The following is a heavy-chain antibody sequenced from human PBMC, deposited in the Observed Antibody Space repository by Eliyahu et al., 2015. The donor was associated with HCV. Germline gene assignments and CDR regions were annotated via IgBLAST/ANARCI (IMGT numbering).Heavy chain of an antibody. CDR1: GXSITPYY. Sequence: QVQLQESGPGLVKPSETLSLTCXVXGXSITPYYWSWIRQPPGKGLEWIGYIHXSGSPNYNPSLKSRVTISVDTSKNQFSLNLTSXTAADTAMYYCASGGGGIAVTGTGGWFDPWGQGTLVTVSS. J-gene: IGHJ5*02. D-gene: IGHD6-19*01. CDR3: ASGGGGIAVTGTGGWFDP. V-gene: IGHV4-59*01. CDR2: IHXSGSP.